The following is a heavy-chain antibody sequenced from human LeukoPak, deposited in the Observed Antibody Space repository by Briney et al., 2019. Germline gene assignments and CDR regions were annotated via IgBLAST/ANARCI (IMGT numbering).Heavy chain of an antibody. D-gene: IGHD3-22*01. V-gene: IGHV3-20*04. CDR3: ARGDSRYDY. CDR1: GFTFDDYG. CDR2: VNWNGDRI. J-gene: IGHJ4*02. Sequence: GGSLRLSCAASGFTFDDYGMSWVRQAPGKGLEWVSGVNWNGDRIGYADSVKGRLTISRDNAKNSLYLQMNSLRAEDTALYYCARGDSRYDYWGQGTLVTVSS.